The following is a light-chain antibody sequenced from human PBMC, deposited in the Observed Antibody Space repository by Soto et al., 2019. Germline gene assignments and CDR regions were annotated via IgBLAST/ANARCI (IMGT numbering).Light chain of an antibody. J-gene: IGLJ1*01. CDR1: SSDVGGYNY. CDR2: GVS. CDR3: SSYTITSTPYV. V-gene: IGLV2-14*01. Sequence: QSALTQPASVSGSPGQSITISCTGTSSDVGGYNYVSWYQQHPGKAPRLMIYGVSNRPSGVSNRFSGSKSSNTASLTISGLQAEDEADYYCSSYTITSTPYVSGTGTKVTVL.